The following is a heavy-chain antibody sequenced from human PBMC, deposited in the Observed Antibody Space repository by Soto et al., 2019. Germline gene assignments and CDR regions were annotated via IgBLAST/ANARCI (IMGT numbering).Heavy chain of an antibody. CDR1: GYTFTGFY. D-gene: IGHD5-12*01. J-gene: IGHJ4*03. CDR3: ARCPDSGNEMNHFDY. Sequence: QVQLVQSGAEVKKPGASVKVSCKSSGYTFTGFYMQWVRQAPGQGLEWMGWINPKSGGTNYAQKFQGRVPRTRVMSISTVYTEVSRLRSDDTAVYFWARCPDSGNEMNHFDYWGQGSLVTVSS. CDR2: INPKSGGT. V-gene: IGHV1-2*02.